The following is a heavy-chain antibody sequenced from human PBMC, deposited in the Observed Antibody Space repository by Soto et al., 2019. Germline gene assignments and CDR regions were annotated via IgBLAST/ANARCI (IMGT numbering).Heavy chain of an antibody. CDR2: ISYDGGNK. D-gene: IGHD2-15*01. V-gene: IGHV3-30-3*01. Sequence: QVQLVESGGGVVQPGRSLRLSCAASGFTFRNYAIHWVRQAPGKGLERVAVISYDGGNKFYRDYVKGRFTISRDNSKNTLYLQINSLRYEDTAVYYCARGDREDIAVVIGVRPGEYGVDVWGQGTTVTVSS. CDR1: GFTFRNYA. J-gene: IGHJ6*01. CDR3: ARGDREDIAVVIGVRPGEYGVDV.